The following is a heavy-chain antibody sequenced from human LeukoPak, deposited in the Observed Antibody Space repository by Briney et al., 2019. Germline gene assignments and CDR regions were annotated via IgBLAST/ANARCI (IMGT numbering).Heavy chain of an antibody. V-gene: IGHV1-58*01. CDR1: GSTFTSSA. CDR2: IVVGSGNT. J-gene: IGHJ6*04. Sequence: TSVKVSCKASGSTFTSSAVQWVRQARGQRLEWIGWIVVGSGNTNYAQKFQERVTITRDMSTSTAYMELSSLRSEDTAVYYCAAPHYDILLNYYYYGMDVWGKGTTVTVSS. CDR3: AAPHYDILLNYYYYGMDV. D-gene: IGHD3-9*01.